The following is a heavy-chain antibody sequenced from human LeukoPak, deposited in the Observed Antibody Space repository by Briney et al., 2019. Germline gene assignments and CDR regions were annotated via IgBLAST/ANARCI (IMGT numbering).Heavy chain of an antibody. Sequence: PGGSLRLSCETSGFTFRTCGVHWDRQAPGKGLEWVALMSSDAIKTYYADSVKGRFSISRDSSKDTLYLQMNSLRAEDTAVYYCAKDHAGSGRAFESWGQGTLVTVSS. V-gene: IGHV3-30*04. CDR3: AKDHAGSGRAFES. D-gene: IGHD2-15*01. CDR1: GFTFRTCG. CDR2: MSSDAIKT. J-gene: IGHJ4*02.